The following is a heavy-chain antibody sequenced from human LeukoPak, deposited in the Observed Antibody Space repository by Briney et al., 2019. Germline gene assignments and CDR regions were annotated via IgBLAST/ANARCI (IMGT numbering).Heavy chain of an antibody. Sequence: PGRSLRLSCAASGFTFSSYGMHWVRQAPGKGLEWVAVISYDGSNKYYADSVKGRFTISRDNSKNTLYLQMNSLRAEDTAVHYCAKATGIAVNFYYGMDVWGKGTTVTVSS. D-gene: IGHD6-19*01. J-gene: IGHJ6*04. CDR2: ISYDGSNK. V-gene: IGHV3-30*18. CDR1: GFTFSSYG. CDR3: AKATGIAVNFYYGMDV.